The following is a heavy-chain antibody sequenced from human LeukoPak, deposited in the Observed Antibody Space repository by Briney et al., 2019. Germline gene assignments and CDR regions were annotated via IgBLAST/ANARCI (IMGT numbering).Heavy chain of an antibody. V-gene: IGHV3-30*02. D-gene: IGHD3-10*01. CDR2: IRYDGSNK. CDR3: AKDLSRGFGELLSSPYDY. J-gene: IGHJ4*02. CDR1: GFTFSSYW. Sequence: GGSLRLSCAASGFTFSSYWMSWVRQAPGKGLEWVAFIRYDGSNKYYADSVKGRFTISRDNSKNTLYLQMNSLRAEDTAVYYCAKDLSRGFGELLSSPYDYWGQGTLVTVSS.